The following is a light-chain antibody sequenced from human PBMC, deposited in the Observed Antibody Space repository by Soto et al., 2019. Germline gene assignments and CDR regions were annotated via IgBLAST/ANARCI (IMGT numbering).Light chain of an antibody. V-gene: IGKV3-11*01. Sequence: EIVLTQSPATLSLSPGETATLSCRASQSVRSYLAWYQQKPGQAPRLLIFDASNRATGTPARFSGSGSGTDFTLTISSLKPEDFAVYYCQQRYNWPPLTFGGGTKVELK. J-gene: IGKJ4*01. CDR1: QSVRSY. CDR2: DAS. CDR3: QQRYNWPPLT.